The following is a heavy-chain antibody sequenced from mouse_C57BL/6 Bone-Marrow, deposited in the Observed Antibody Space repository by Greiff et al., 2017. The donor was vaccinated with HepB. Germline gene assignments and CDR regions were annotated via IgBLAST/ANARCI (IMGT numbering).Heavy chain of an antibody. J-gene: IGHJ3*01. V-gene: IGHV1-52*01. CDR2: IDPSDSET. Sequence: VQLQQPGAELVRPGSSVKLSCKASGYTFTSYWMHWVKQRPIQGLEWIGNIDPSDSETHYNQKFKDKATLTVDKSSSTAYMQLSSLTSEDSAVYYCARGGYRGWFAYWGQGTLVTVSA. D-gene: IGHD2-12*01. CDR3: ARGGYRGWFAY. CDR1: GYTFTSYW.